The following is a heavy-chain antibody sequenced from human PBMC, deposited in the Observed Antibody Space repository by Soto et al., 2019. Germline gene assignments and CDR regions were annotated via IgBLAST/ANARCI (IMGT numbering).Heavy chain of an antibody. CDR1: GFTFSSYS. J-gene: IGHJ6*02. CDR2: ISSSSNK. V-gene: IGHV3-21*01. Sequence: PGGSLRLSCAASGFTFSSYSMNWVRQAPGKGLEWVSSISSSSNKYYADSVKGRFTISRDNSKNTLYLQMNSLRAEDTAVYYCAKEIVVPAALDYYYYGMDVWGQGTTVTVSS. D-gene: IGHD2-2*01. CDR3: AKEIVVPAALDYYYYGMDV.